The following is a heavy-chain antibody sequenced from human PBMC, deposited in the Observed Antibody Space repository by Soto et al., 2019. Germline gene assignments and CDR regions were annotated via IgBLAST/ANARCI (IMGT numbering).Heavy chain of an antibody. Sequence: QVRLVQSGAELKKPGSSVKVSCSASGGTFNSYTIHWVRQAPGQGLEWVGRVNPIVGMSTSALKFQGRVTINADRSTTNAYMDLSSLKSEDTAIYYCATSYGSGSTHFDSWGQGTLVTVSS. J-gene: IGHJ4*02. D-gene: IGHD3-10*01. CDR3: ATSYGSGSTHFDS. CDR2: VNPIVGMS. V-gene: IGHV1-69*02. CDR1: GGTFNSYT.